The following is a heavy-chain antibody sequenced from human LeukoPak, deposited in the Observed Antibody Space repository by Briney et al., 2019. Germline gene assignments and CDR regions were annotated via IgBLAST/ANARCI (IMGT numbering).Heavy chain of an antibody. CDR3: ARSKGRYDFWSGHPLGMDV. CDR2: IYYSGST. D-gene: IGHD3-3*01. J-gene: IGHJ6*02. CDR1: GGSISGGGYY. V-gene: IGHV4-31*03. Sequence: SETLSLTCTVSGGSISGGGYYWSWIRQHPGKGLEWIGYIYYSGSTYYNPSLKSRVTISVDTSKNQFSLKLSSVTAADTAVYYCARSKGRYDFWSGHPLGMDVWGQGTTVTVSS.